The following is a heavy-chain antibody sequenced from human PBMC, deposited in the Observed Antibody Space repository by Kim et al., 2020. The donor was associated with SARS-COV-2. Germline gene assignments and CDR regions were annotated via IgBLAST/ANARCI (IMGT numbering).Heavy chain of an antibody. V-gene: IGHV1-69*01. CDR3: ARDRDGYNSYY. Sequence: ANYAQKFQGRVTITADESTSTDYMELSSLRSEDTAVYYCARDRDGYNSYYWGQGTLVTVSS. J-gene: IGHJ4*02. CDR2: A. D-gene: IGHD5-12*01.